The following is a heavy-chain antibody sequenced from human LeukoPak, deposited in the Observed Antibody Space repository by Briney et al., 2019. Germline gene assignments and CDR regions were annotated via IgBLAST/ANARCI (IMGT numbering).Heavy chain of an antibody. CDR1: GFTFSTYS. Sequence: GGSLRLSCAASGFTFSTYSMTWVRQAPGKGLEWVSSISYGSIYIYYADSVKGRFTISRDDAQNPLYLQLNSLRAEDSALYYCARANTNGYTYGNFDYWGQGTLVTVSS. CDR3: ARANTNGYTYGNFDY. D-gene: IGHD5-18*01. J-gene: IGHJ4*02. V-gene: IGHV3-21*01. CDR2: ISYGSIYI.